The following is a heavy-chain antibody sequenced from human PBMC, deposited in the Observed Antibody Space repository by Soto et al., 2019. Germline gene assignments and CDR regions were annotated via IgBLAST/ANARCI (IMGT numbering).Heavy chain of an antibody. V-gene: IGHV4-34*01. J-gene: IGHJ6*03. D-gene: IGHD3-10*01. Sequence: SETLSLTCAVYGGSFSGYYWSWIRQPPGKGLEWIGEINHSGSTNYNPSLKSRVTISVDTSKNQFSLKLSSVTAADTAVYYWARQHPGRITMVRGVTPRRDYYYYMDVWGKGTTVTVSS. CDR2: INHSGST. CDR1: GGSFSGYY. CDR3: ARQHPGRITMVRGVTPRRDYYYYMDV.